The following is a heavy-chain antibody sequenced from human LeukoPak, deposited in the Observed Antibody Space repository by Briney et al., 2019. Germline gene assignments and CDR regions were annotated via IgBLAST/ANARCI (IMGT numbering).Heavy chain of an antibody. J-gene: IGHJ4*02. Sequence: GGPLRLSCAASGFTFSSYWMNWVRQAPGNALEWVAYIKKDGSEKYYVDSVKGRFTISRDNAKNSLYLQMNSLRAEDTAVYYCARHSSGQPFDYWGQGTLVTVSS. D-gene: IGHD6-19*01. CDR3: ARHSSGQPFDY. V-gene: IGHV3-7*03. CDR1: GFTFSSYW. CDR2: IKKDGSEK.